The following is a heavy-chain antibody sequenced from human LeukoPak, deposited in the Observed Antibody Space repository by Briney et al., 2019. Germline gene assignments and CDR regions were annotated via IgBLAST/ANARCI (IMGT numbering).Heavy chain of an antibody. J-gene: IGHJ4*02. CDR3: ARSALWRSSTSCYGY. Sequence: ASVKVSCKASGYTFTGYYMHWVRQAPGQGLEWMGWINPNSGDTNYAQKFQGRVTMTRDTSISTAYMELSRLRSDDTAVYYCARSALWRSSTSCYGYWGQGTLVTVSS. CDR2: INPNSGDT. D-gene: IGHD2-2*01. CDR1: GYTFTGYY. V-gene: IGHV1-2*02.